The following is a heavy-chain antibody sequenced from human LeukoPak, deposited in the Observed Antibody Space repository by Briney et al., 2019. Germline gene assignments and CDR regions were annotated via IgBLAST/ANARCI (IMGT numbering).Heavy chain of an antibody. V-gene: IGHV3-23*01. CDR3: APKKVGATSSRVGWFDP. CDR2: ISGSGGTT. CDR1: GFTFSSYG. Sequence: AGGSLRLSCAASGFTFSSYGMSWVRQAPGKGLEWVSAISGSGGTTKYADSVKGRFTISRDNSKNTLYLQMNSLRAEDTAVYYCAPKKVGATSSRVGWFDPWGQGTLVTVSS. D-gene: IGHD1-26*01. J-gene: IGHJ5*02.